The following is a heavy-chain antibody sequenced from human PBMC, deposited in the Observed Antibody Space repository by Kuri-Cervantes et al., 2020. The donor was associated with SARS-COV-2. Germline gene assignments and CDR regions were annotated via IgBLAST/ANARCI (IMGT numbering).Heavy chain of an antibody. Sequence: ASVKVSCKASGCTFSSHANSWVRQAPGQGLEWMGWISAYNGNTNYAQKLQGRVTMTTDTSTSTADMELRSLRSDDRAVYYCARDHLKFPRRHYYDSSGYYHDAFDIWGQGTMVTVSS. CDR2: ISAYNGNT. CDR3: ARDHLKFPRRHYYDSSGYYHDAFDI. CDR1: GCTFSSHA. V-gene: IGHV1-18*01. D-gene: IGHD3-22*01. J-gene: IGHJ3*02.